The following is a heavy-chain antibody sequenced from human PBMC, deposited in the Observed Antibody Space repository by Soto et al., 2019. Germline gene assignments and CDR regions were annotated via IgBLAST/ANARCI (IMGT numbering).Heavy chain of an antibody. Sequence: ASVKVSCKASGYTFTSYGLSWVRQAPGQGLEWMGWISAYNGNTNYAQRLQGRVTMTTDTSTSTAYMELRSLRSDDTAVYYCARVASGSDAFDIWGQGTMVTVSS. V-gene: IGHV1-18*01. J-gene: IGHJ3*02. CDR2: ISAYNGNT. CDR1: GYTFTSYG. D-gene: IGHD3-22*01. CDR3: ARVASGSDAFDI.